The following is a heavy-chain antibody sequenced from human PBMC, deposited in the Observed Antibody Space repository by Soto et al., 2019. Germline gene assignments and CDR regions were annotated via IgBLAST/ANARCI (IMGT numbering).Heavy chain of an antibody. CDR3: AREQRVFGVVNKYYYYYGMDV. D-gene: IGHD3-3*01. Sequence: PGESLKISCKGSGYSFTSYWIGWVRQMPGKGLEWMGIIYPGDSDTRYSPSFQGQVTISADKSISTAYLQWSSLKASDTAMYYCAREQRVFGVVNKYYYYYGMDVWGQGTTVTVSS. CDR1: GYSFTSYW. V-gene: IGHV5-51*01. CDR2: IYPGDSDT. J-gene: IGHJ6*02.